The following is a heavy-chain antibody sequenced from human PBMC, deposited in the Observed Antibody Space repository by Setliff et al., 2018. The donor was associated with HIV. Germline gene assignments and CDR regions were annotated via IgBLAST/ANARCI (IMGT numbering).Heavy chain of an antibody. J-gene: IGHJ5*02. CDR1: GYTFTGYY. CDR3: ARDQDSSGWYPRGWFDP. D-gene: IGHD6-19*01. V-gene: IGHV1-2*02. CDR2: INPNSGGT. Sequence: ASVKVSCKASGYTFTGYYMHWVRQAPGQGLEWMGWINPNSGGTNHAQKFQGRVTMTRDTSISTAYMELSRLRSDDTAVYYCARDQDSSGWYPRGWFDPWGQGTLVTVPQ.